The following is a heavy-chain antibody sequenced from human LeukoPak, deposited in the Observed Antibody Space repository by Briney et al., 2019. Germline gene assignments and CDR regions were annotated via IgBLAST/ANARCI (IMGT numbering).Heavy chain of an antibody. J-gene: IGHJ6*03. CDR3: ATTTVRRGYYYYYMDV. V-gene: IGHV4-4*07. Sequence: SETLSLTCTVSGGSISSYYWSWIRQPAGKGLEWIGRIYTSGSTNYNPSLKSRVTMSVDTSKNQFSLKLSSVTAADTAVYYCATTTVRRGYYYYYMDVWGKGTTVTISS. CDR1: GGSISSYY. D-gene: IGHD4-17*01. CDR2: IYTSGST.